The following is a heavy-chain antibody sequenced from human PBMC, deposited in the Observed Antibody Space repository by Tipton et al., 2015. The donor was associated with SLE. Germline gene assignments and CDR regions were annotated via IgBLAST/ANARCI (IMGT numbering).Heavy chain of an antibody. J-gene: IGHJ4*02. V-gene: IGHV4-34*01. CDR1: GGSFSGYY. Sequence: TLSLTCSVYGGSFSGYYWSWIRQPPGKGLEWIGEINLSGRTNYNPSLKSRVTISVDTSKNQFSLKLSSVTAADTAVYYCARERGTYYYDSSGYPTPYFDYWGQGTLVTVSS. CDR2: INLSGRT. CDR3: ARERGTYYYDSSGYPTPYFDY. D-gene: IGHD3-22*01.